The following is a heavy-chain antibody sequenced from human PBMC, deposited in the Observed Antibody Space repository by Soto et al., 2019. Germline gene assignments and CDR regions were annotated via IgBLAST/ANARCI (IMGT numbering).Heavy chain of an antibody. CDR3: STGTHGNYHNGMAV. J-gene: IGHJ6*02. Sequence: SVKVSCKASGGTFSSYAISWVRQAPGQGLEWMGGIIPIFGTANYAQKFQGRVTITADESTSTAYMELSSLRSEDTAVYYCSTGTHGNYHNGMAVWGQGTTVTVSS. D-gene: IGHD1-1*01. CDR2: IIPIFGTA. V-gene: IGHV1-69*13. CDR1: GGTFSSYA.